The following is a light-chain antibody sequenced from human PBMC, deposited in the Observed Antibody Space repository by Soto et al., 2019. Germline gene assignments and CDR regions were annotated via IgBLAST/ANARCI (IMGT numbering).Light chain of an antibody. Sequence: QSALTQPASVSGSPGQSITISCTGTSSDVGGYNYVSWYQQYSGKAPKLMIYDVSNRPSGDSNRFSGSKSGNTAALTISGLQAEDEADYYCSSYTTGDTLEFGGGTQLTVL. CDR3: SSYTTGDTLE. V-gene: IGLV2-14*01. CDR2: DVS. J-gene: IGLJ2*01. CDR1: SSDVGGYNY.